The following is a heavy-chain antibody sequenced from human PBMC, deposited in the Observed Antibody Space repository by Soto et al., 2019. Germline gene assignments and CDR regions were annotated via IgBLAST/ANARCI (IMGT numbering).Heavy chain of an antibody. CDR1: GFSLSTSQVG. J-gene: IGHJ4*02. D-gene: IGHD3-16*01. CDR3: AHRGGATVGLYYFDY. Sequence: QITLKEPGPTLVKPTQTLTLTCTFSGFSLSTSQVGVGWIRQPPGKALEWLAHVYWNDDKRYSPSLKSRLTITKDTSKNQVVLTMTNMDPVDTATYYCAHRGGATVGLYYFDYWGQGALVTVSS. CDR2: VYWNDDK. V-gene: IGHV2-5*01.